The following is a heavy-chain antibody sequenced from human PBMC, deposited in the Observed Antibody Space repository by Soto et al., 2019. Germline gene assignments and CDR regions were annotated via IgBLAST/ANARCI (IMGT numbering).Heavy chain of an antibody. J-gene: IGHJ6*02. CDR1: GFTLDDYT. D-gene: IGHD2-2*01. Sequence: VQLVESGGGLVQPGGSLRLSCAASGFTLDDYTMHWVRQAPGKGLEWVSGVGWNGGDIVYADSVKGRFTVSRDNTKNSLYLEVNSLRAEDPAIYYCAKDRVVVVPVSTSYFHYYGLDVWGQGTTVTVS. V-gene: IGHV3-9*01. CDR2: VGWNGGDI. CDR3: AKDRVVVVPVSTSYFHYYGLDV.